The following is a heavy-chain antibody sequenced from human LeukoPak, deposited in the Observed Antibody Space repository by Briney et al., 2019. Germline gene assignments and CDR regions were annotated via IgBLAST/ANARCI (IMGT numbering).Heavy chain of an antibody. CDR2: INHSGST. J-gene: IGHJ5*02. CDR1: GGSFSGYY. V-gene: IGHV4-34*01. CDR3: ARVVGRIVVVAANSWFDP. D-gene: IGHD2-15*01. Sequence: SETLSLTCAVYGGSFSGYYWSWIRQPPGKGLEWIGEINHSGSTNYHPSLKSRVTISVDMSKNQFSLKLSSVTAADTAVYYCARVVGRIVVVAANSWFDPWGQGTLVTVSS.